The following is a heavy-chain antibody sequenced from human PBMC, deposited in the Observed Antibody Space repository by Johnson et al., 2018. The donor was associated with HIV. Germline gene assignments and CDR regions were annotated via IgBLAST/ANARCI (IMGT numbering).Heavy chain of an antibody. J-gene: IGHJ3*02. CDR2: ISDDGSNE. CDR3: ARDRPSGWPDAFDI. D-gene: IGHD6-19*01. Sequence: MLLVESGGGLVQPGGSLKLSCAASGFTFSGSAMHWVRQAPGKGLELVAVISDDGSNEYYADSVKGRFAISRDNSKNKLDLQMNSLRAEDTAVYYCARDRPSGWPDAFDIWGQGTMVTVSS. CDR1: GFTFSGSA. V-gene: IGHV3-30*09.